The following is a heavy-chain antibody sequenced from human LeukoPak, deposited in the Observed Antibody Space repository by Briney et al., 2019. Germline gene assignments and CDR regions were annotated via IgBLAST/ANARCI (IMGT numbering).Heavy chain of an antibody. V-gene: IGHV4-34*01. CDR1: GGSFSGYY. Sequence: SETLSLTCAVYGGSFSGYYWSWIRQPPGKGLEWIGEINHSGSTNYNPPLKSRVTISVDTSKNQFSLKLSSVTAADTAVYYCARRGELNYFDYWGQGTLVTVSS. D-gene: IGHD1-26*01. J-gene: IGHJ4*02. CDR3: ARRGELNYFDY. CDR2: INHSGST.